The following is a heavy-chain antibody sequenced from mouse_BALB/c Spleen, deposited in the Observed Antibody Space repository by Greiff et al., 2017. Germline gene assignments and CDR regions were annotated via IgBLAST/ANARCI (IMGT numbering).Heavy chain of an antibody. D-gene: IGHD3-1*01. CDR2: IDPSDSET. J-gene: IGHJ4*01. CDR3: ASEGLRKGAMDY. CDR1: GYTFTSYW. V-gene: IGHV1-69*02. Sequence: QVQLQQPGAELVKPGAPVKLSCKASGYTFTSYWMNWVKQRPGRGLEWIGRIDPSDSETHYNQKFKDKATLTVDKSSSTAYIQLSSLTSEDSAVYYCASEGLRKGAMDYWGQGTSVTVSS.